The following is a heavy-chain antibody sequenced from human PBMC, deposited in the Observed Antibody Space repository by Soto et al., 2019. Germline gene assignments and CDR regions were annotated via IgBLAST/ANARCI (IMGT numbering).Heavy chain of an antibody. V-gene: IGHV1-69*12. CDR3: AREVAADGTFREDVFDI. J-gene: IGHJ3*02. CDR2: IIPIFTTT. CDR1: GGTFSNHD. D-gene: IGHD6-13*01. Sequence: QVHLVQSGAEVKKPGSSVKVSCKASGGTFSNHDINWVRQAPGQGLEWMGRIIPIFTTTNYAQKFQGRVTITADESTITAYMELSSLKHDDTAVYYCAREVAADGTFREDVFDIWGQGTLVTVSS.